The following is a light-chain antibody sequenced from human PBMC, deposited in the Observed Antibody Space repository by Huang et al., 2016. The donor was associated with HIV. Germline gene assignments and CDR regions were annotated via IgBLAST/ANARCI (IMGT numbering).Light chain of an antibody. J-gene: IGKJ4*01. Sequence: EIVMTQSPATLSVSPGERATLSCRASQRVSSNLAWYQQKPGQAPRLLIYGASTRATGIPARFSGSGSGTEFTLTISSLQSEDFAVYYCQQCNNWPLTFGGGTKVEIK. CDR3: QQCNNWPLT. CDR2: GAS. CDR1: QRVSSN. V-gene: IGKV3-15*01.